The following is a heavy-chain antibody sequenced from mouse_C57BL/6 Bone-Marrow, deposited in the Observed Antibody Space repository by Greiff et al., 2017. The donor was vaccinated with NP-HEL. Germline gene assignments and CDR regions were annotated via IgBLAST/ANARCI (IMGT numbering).Heavy chain of an antibody. CDR3: ARETTVVAWYFDV. Sequence: QVQLQQPGAELVMPGASVKLSCKASGYTFTSYWMHWVKQRPGQGLEWIGEIDPSDSYTNYNQKFKGKSTLTVDKSSSTAYMQLSSLTSEDSAVYYCARETTVVAWYFDVWGTGTTVIVSS. CDR2: IDPSDSYT. CDR1: GYTFTSYW. V-gene: IGHV1-69*01. J-gene: IGHJ1*03. D-gene: IGHD1-1*01.